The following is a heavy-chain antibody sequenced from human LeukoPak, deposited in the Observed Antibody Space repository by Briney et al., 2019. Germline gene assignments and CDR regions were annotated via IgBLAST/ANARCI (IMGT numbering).Heavy chain of an antibody. CDR3: AKTGLHSSWTAFDY. D-gene: IGHD6-13*01. J-gene: IGHJ4*02. V-gene: IGHV3-30*18. Sequence: PGRSLRLSCAASGLTFGNYGMHWVRQAPGKGPECVSAISYDGSTEYYADSVKGRFTISRDSSKKTLYLQMNSLRTEDTAIYYCAKTGLHSSWTAFDYWGRGTLVTVSS. CDR1: GLTFGNYG. CDR2: ISYDGSTE.